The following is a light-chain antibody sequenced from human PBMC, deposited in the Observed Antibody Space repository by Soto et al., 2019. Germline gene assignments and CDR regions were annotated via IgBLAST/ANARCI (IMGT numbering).Light chain of an antibody. V-gene: IGKV3-11*01. J-gene: IGKJ4*01. CDR1: QSVSSY. CDR3: LQRINWPLT. CDR2: DAS. Sequence: MGVTLSPGTLSLSPVERAILSCRASQSVSSYLAWYQQTPGQAPRLLIYDASNRATGIPARFSGSGSGTDFTLTISSLEPEDFAPYYCLQRINWPLTFGGGTKVDI.